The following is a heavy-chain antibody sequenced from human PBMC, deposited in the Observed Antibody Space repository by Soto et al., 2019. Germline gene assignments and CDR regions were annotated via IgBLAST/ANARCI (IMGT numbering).Heavy chain of an antibody. Sequence: SVKVSCKAPGGTFGTYAINWVRQAPGQGLEWMGRIIPILGTTNYAQMFQGRVTITADESTSTAYMEVSSLRSEDTAVYYCARDESNYPGRYGMDVWGQGTTVTVSS. J-gene: IGHJ6*02. D-gene: IGHD3-10*01. V-gene: IGHV1-69*11. CDR3: ARDESNYPGRYGMDV. CDR1: GGTFGTYA. CDR2: IIPILGTT.